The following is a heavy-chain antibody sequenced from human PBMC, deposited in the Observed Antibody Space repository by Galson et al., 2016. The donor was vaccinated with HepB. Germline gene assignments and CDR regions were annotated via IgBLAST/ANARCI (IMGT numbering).Heavy chain of an antibody. D-gene: IGHD3-16*01. J-gene: IGHJ4*02. CDR3: ARTSLATTWGKYYFDN. Sequence: TLSLTCNVSGGSVNSGAYYWNWIRQHPGQGLEWIGYVSHSGRTIYNPSLESRVSMSMDTSQNQFSLRLTSVTAADTAIYYCARTSLATTWGKYYFDNWGQGTLVTVTS. V-gene: IGHV4-31*03. CDR1: GGSVNSGAYY. CDR2: VSHSGRT.